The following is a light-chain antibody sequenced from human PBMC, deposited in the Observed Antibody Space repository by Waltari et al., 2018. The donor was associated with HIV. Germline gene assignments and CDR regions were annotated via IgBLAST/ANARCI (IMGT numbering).Light chain of an antibody. Sequence: QSALTQPASVSGSPGQSITISCTGTTSDVGCYKYVSWYQQHPGKAPKLVIYEVNNRPSGVSIRFSGSKSGNTASLTISELQAEDEADYYCTSYTSRNTRVFGTGTKVTVL. V-gene: IGLV2-14*01. CDR1: TSDVGCYKY. CDR2: EVN. CDR3: TSYTSRNTRV. J-gene: IGLJ1*01.